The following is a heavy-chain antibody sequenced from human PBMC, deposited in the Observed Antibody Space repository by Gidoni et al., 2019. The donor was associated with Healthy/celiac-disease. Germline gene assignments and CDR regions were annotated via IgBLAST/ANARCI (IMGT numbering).Heavy chain of an antibody. Sequence: QLQLQESGPGLVKPSETLSLTCTVSGGSISSSSYYWGWIRQPPGKGLEWIGSIYYSGSTYYNPSLKSRVTISVDTSKNQFSLKLSSVTAADTAVYYCARHGHSSGYSNWFDPWGQGTLVTVSS. CDR1: GGSISSSSYY. J-gene: IGHJ5*02. CDR3: ARHGHSSGYSNWFDP. V-gene: IGHV4-39*01. CDR2: IYYSGST. D-gene: IGHD3-22*01.